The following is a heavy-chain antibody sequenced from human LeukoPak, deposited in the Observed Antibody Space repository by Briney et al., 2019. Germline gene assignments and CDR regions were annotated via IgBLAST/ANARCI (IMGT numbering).Heavy chain of an antibody. D-gene: IGHD6-19*01. Sequence: SETLSLTCTVSGGSISSYYWSWFRQPPGKGLEWIGYIYYSGTTNYNSSLESRVTISVDTSKNQFSLRLNSVTAADTAFYYCARGGWYQDYWGQGTLVTVSS. J-gene: IGHJ4*02. V-gene: IGHV4-59*01. CDR1: GGSISSYY. CDR3: ARGGWYQDY. CDR2: IYYSGTT.